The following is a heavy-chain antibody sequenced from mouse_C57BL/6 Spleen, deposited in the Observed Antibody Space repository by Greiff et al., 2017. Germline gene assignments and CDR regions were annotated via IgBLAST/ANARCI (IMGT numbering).Heavy chain of an antibody. J-gene: IGHJ2*01. CDR3: ARSRYGYLDY. Sequence: EVKLQESGGGLVQPGGSLSLSCAASGFTFTDYYMSWVRQPPGKALEWLGFIRNKANGYTTEYSASVKGRFTISRDNSQSILYLQMNALRAEDSATYYCARSRYGYLDYWGQGTTLTVSS. V-gene: IGHV7-3*01. CDR1: GFTFTDYY. D-gene: IGHD2-10*02. CDR2: IRNKANGYTT.